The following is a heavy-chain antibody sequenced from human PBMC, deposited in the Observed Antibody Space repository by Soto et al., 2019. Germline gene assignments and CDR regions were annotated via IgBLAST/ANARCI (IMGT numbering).Heavy chain of an antibody. V-gene: IGHV3-23*01. CDR1: GFTFSSFA. CDR2: ISGGGGNT. D-gene: IGHD6-19*01. Sequence: EVQLLESGGGLVQPGGSLRLSCAASGFTFSSFAMSWVRQAPGKGLEWVSAISGGGGNTYYADAVKGRFTISRDKSKNTLSLQINSLRAEDTAVYYCTKPSSGWADSFDYWGQGTLVTVSS. CDR3: TKPSSGWADSFDY. J-gene: IGHJ4*02.